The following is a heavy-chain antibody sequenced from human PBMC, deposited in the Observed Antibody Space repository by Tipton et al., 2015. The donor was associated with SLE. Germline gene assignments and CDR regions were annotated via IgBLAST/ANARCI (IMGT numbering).Heavy chain of an antibody. CDR3: ATDRRIVVVPAAMDYNWFDP. CDR2: VYDIGTT. J-gene: IGHJ5*02. D-gene: IGHD2-2*01. V-gene: IGHV4-59*01. Sequence: TLSLTCTVSGGSISGYQWSWIRQSPQKGLEWIGYVYDIGTTNYNPSVMSRVIVSMDTSRNQVSLQLSSVTAADTAVYYCATDRRIVVVPAAMDYNWFDPWGHGTLVTISS. CDR1: GGSISGYQ.